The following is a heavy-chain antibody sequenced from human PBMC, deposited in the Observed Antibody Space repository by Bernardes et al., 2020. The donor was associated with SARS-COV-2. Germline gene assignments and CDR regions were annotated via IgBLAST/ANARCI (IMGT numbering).Heavy chain of an antibody. D-gene: IGHD2-21*02. J-gene: IGHJ4*02. CDR1: GYPFTGYY. V-gene: IGHV1-2*02. CDR2: INPKSGGT. CDR3: ARTRTTISTTGIPVDY. Sequence: ASVKVSCKASGYPFTGYYIHWVRQAPGQGLEWMGWINPKSGGTNYAQRFQGRVTMTRDTSISTAYMELSRLRSDDTAVYYCARTRTTISTTGIPVDYWGQGTLVTVSS.